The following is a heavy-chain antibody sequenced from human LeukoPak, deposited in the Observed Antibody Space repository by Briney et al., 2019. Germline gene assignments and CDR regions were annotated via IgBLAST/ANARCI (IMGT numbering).Heavy chain of an antibody. D-gene: IGHD3-10*01. J-gene: IGHJ4*02. V-gene: IGHV4-34*01. CDR3: ARVTMVRGVNIDY. Sequence: PGGSLRLSCAASGFTFSDYYWSWIRQPPGKGLEWIGETNHSGSTNYNPSLKSRVTISVDTSKNQFSLKLSSVTAADTAVYYCARVTMVRGVNIDYWGQGTLVTVSS. CDR1: GFTFSDYY. CDR2: TNHSGST.